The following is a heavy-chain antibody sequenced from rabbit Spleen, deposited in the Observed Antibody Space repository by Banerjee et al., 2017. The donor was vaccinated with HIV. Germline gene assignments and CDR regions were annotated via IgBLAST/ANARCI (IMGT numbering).Heavy chain of an antibody. V-gene: IGHV1S40*01. CDR1: GFSFSSSYW. J-gene: IGHJ4*01. Sequence: QSLEESGGDLVKPGASLTLTCTASGFSFSSSYWIYWVRQAPGKGLERIACIYAGSSGTTYYASWAKGRFTISKTSSTTVTLQMTSLTAADTATYFCTRDDGSGHYIDGYFNLWGPGTLVTVS. CDR2: IYAGSSGTT. CDR3: TRDDGSGHYIDGYFNL. D-gene: IGHD1-1*01.